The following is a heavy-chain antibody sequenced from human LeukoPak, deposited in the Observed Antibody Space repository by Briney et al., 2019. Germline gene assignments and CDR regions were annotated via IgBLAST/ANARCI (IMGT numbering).Heavy chain of an antibody. Sequence: GRSLRLSCAASGFTFSSYAMHWVRQAPGKGLEWVAVISYDGSNKYYADSVKGRFTISRDNSKNTLYLQMNSLRAEDTAVYYCAKAGSISNFDYWGQGTLVTVSS. J-gene: IGHJ4*02. D-gene: IGHD3-10*01. CDR2: ISYDGSNK. CDR1: GFTFSSYA. CDR3: AKAGSISNFDY. V-gene: IGHV3-30-3*01.